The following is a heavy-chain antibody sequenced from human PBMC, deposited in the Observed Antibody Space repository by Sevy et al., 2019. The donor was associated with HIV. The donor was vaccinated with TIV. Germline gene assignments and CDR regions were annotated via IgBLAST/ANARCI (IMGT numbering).Heavy chain of an antibody. CDR1: GFTFSSYG. Sequence: GSLRLSCAASGFTFSSYGMHWVRQTPGKGLEWVAVIWYDGRNKYYADSVKGRFTISRDNSKNTLYLQMNSLRAEDTAVYYCAKGSDYGDAYFDYWGQGTLVTVSS. CDR3: AKGSDYGDAYFDY. CDR2: IWYDGRNK. V-gene: IGHV3-33*06. J-gene: IGHJ4*02. D-gene: IGHD4-17*01.